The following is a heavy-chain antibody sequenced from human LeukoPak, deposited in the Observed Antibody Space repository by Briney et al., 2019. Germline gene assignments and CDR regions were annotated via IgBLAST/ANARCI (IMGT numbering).Heavy chain of an antibody. J-gene: IGHJ4*02. CDR1: GYTFTGYY. D-gene: IGHD3-22*01. V-gene: IGHV1-2*02. CDR3: ARDRRDSSGYYFWELVY. CDR2: INPNSGGT. Sequence: ASVKVSCKASGYTFTGYYMHWVRQAPGQGLEWMGWINPNSGGTNYAQKFRGRVTMTRDTSISTAYMELSRLRSDDTAVYYCARDRRDSSGYYFWELVYWGQGTLVTVSS.